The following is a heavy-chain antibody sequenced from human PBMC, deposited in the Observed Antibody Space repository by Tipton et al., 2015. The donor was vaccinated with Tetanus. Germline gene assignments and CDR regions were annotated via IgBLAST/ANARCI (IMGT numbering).Heavy chain of an antibody. V-gene: IGHV4-31*03. D-gene: IGHD3-16*01. CDR2: IFHTGGA. CDR3: ARVDDSVWGSPFDP. Sequence: LSLTCTVSGGSVNSDDYYWTWIRQHPGKGLDWIGYIFHTGGADYNPSLKSRATISIDTSKNQFSLKLSSVTAADTAVYYCARVDDSVWGSPFDPWGQGVLVTVSS. CDR1: GGSVNSDDYY. J-gene: IGHJ5*02.